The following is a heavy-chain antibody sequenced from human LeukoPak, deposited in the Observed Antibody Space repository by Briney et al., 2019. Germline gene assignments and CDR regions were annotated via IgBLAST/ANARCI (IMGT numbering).Heavy chain of an antibody. CDR1: GFTFHDYS. J-gene: IGHJ4*02. D-gene: IGHD1-26*01. CDR2: ITWDGVYT. V-gene: IGHV3-43*01. CDR3: ARERGRVIDY. Sequence: GGSLRLSCEASGFTFHDYSMHWLRQPPGKGLQWVSLITWDGVYTFYADSVKGRFTMSRDNSRESLSLQMNGLTTDDTALYYCARERGRVIDYWGQGTLVTVSS.